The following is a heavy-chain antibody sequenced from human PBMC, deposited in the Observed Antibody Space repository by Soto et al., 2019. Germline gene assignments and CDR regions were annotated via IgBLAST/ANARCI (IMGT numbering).Heavy chain of an antibody. D-gene: IGHD6-6*01. CDR1: GFTFSSYA. V-gene: IGHV3-23*01. J-gene: IGHJ5*02. Sequence: HPGGSLRLSCAASGFTFSSYAMSWVRQAPGKGLEWVSAISGSGGSTYYADSVKGRFTISRDNSKNTLYLQMNSLRAEDTAVYYCARARYSSSSFSWFDPWGQGTLVTVSS. CDR3: ARARYSSSSFSWFDP. CDR2: ISGSGGST.